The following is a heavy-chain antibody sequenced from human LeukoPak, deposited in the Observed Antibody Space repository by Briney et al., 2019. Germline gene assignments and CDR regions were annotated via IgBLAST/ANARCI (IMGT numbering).Heavy chain of an antibody. Sequence: GGSLRLSCAASGFTFGSYSMNWVRQAPGKGLEWVSSISSSSSYIYYADSVKGRFTISRDNAKNSLYLQMNSLRAEDAAVYYCAGGSGSYYYGMDVWGQGTTVTVSS. CDR1: GFTFGSYS. J-gene: IGHJ6*02. CDR3: AGGSGSYYYGMDV. D-gene: IGHD3-10*01. V-gene: IGHV3-21*01. CDR2: ISSSSSYI.